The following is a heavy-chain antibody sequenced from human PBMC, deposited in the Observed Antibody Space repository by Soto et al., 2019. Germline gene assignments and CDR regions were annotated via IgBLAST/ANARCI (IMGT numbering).Heavy chain of an antibody. V-gene: IGHV1-18*01. Sequence: ASVKVSCEASGYTFTSYGISCVRQAPGQGLEWMGWISAYNGNTNYAQKLQGRVTMTTDTSTSTAYMELRSLRSDDTAVYYCARDSSGCCFDYWGQGTLVTVSS. CDR3: ARDSSGCCFDY. CDR2: ISAYNGNT. J-gene: IGHJ4*02. D-gene: IGHD6-19*01. CDR1: GYTFTSYG.